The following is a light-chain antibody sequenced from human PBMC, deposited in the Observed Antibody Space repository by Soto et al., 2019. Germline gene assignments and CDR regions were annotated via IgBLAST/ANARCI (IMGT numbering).Light chain of an antibody. CDR2: GAS. CDR3: QQYYNWPVT. CDR1: QSVTSK. J-gene: IGKJ1*01. Sequence: EIVMTQSPATLSVSPGERATLSCRASQSVTSKLAWYQQKPGQAPRLLIYGASTRATGIPDRFSGSGSGTEFALTISSLQSEDFAVYYCQQYYNWPVTFGQGTRVEIK. V-gene: IGKV3-15*01.